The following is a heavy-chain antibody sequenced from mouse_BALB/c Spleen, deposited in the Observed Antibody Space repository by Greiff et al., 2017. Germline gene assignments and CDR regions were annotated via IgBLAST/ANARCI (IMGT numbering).Heavy chain of an antibody. V-gene: IGHV1-67*01. J-gene: IGHJ4*01. Sequence: QVQLKQSGPELVRPGVSVKISCKGSGYTFTDYAMHWVKQSHAKSLEWIGVISTYYGNTNYNQKFKGKATMTVDKSSSTAYMELARLTSEDSAIYYCARTMIMGYAMDYWGQGTPVTVSS. CDR3: ARTMIMGYAMDY. D-gene: IGHD2-4*01. CDR1: GYTFTDYA. CDR2: ISTYYGNT.